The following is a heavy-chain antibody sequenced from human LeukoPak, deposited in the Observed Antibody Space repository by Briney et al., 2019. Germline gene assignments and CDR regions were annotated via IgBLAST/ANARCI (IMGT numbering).Heavy chain of an antibody. J-gene: IGHJ5*02. Sequence: PGGSLRLSCAASGFTFSSYAMSWVRQAPGKGLEWVSAISGSGGSTYYADSVKGRFTISRDNSKNSLYLQMNSLRAEDTAVYYCAKDQSWGTAAGTGSNWFDPWGQGTLVTVSS. D-gene: IGHD6-13*01. CDR2: ISGSGGST. CDR1: GFTFSSYA. CDR3: AKDQSWGTAAGTGSNWFDP. V-gene: IGHV3-23*01.